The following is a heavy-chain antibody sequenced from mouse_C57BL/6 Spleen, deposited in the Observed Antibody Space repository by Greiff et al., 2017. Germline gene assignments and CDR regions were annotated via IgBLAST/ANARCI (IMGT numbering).Heavy chain of an antibody. CDR3: AMGGPLLAMDY. Sequence: VKLVESGAELVKPGASVKVSCKASGYTFTSYWMHWVKQRPGQGLEWIGRINPSDSDTNYNQKFMGKATLTVDKSSSTAYMQLSSLTSEDSAVYYCAMGGPLLAMDYWGQGTSVTVSS. CDR1: GYTFTSYW. V-gene: IGHV1-74*01. D-gene: IGHD2-10*01. J-gene: IGHJ4*01. CDR2: INPSDSDT.